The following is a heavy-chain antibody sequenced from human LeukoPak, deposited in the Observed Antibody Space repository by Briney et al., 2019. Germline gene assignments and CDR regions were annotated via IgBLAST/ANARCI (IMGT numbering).Heavy chain of an antibody. Sequence: GGSLRLSCAASRFTFSSYAMNWVRQAPGKGLEWVSVISGSGGTTYYADSVKGRFTISRDSSKNTLYLQMNSLRAEDTAVYYCAKVSGGGLYYDGMDVWGQGTTVTVSS. CDR2: ISGSGGTT. CDR1: RFTFSSYA. D-gene: IGHD1-14*01. V-gene: IGHV3-23*01. J-gene: IGHJ6*02. CDR3: AKVSGGGLYYDGMDV.